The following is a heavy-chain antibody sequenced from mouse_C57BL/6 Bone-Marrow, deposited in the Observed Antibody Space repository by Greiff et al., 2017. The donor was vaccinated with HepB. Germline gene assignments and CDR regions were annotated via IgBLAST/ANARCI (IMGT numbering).Heavy chain of an antibody. D-gene: IGHD1-1*01. CDR2: IRNKANGYTT. CDR1: GFTFTDYY. V-gene: IGHV7-3*01. CDR3: ARYYGSSYDYAMDY. J-gene: IGHJ4*01. Sequence: DVKLVESGGGLVQPGGSLSLSCAASGFTFTDYYMSWVRQPPGKALEWLGFIRNKANGYTTEYSASVKGRFTISRDNSQSILYLQMNALRAEDRATYYCARYYGSSYDYAMDYWGQGTSVTVSS.